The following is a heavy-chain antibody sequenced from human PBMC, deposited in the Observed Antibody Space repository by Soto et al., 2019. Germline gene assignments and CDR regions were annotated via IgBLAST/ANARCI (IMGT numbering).Heavy chain of an antibody. J-gene: IGHJ4*02. CDR3: TRGRLYYDSGTYAN. V-gene: IGHV4-34*01. CDR1: GGSFSYYY. Sequence: PSETLSLTCAVYGGSFSYYYWSWIRQSPGKGLEWIGEISPSGTTKYNPSLKSRVIISMHTSTNQFSLYLSSVTAADTAVYYRTRGRLYYDSGTYANWGQGTLVTVSS. D-gene: IGHD3-10*01. CDR2: ISPSGTT.